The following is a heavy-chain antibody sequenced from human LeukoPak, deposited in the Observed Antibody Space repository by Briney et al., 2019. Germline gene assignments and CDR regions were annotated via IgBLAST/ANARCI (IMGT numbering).Heavy chain of an antibody. J-gene: IGHJ6*03. CDR2: ISTSGSTI. D-gene: IGHD3-16*01. V-gene: IGHV3-48*03. Sequence: PGGSLRLSCAASGFTFSSYEMNWVRQAPGKGLEWVSYISTSGSTIYYADSVKGRFTISRDNAKNSLYLQMNSLRAEDTAVYYCARIRRNAVMLIGRYYYYMDVWGKGTTVTISS. CDR1: GFTFSSYE. CDR3: ARIRRNAVMLIGRYYYYMDV.